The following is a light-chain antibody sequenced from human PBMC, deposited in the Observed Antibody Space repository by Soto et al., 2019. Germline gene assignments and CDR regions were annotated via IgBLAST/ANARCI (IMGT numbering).Light chain of an antibody. J-gene: IGKJ5*01. CDR1: QSVTSNY. CDR3: QHSLSAPIT. Sequence: CRKSLALAGRRITTNSCRASQSVTSNYLAWYQQKPGQAPRLLVYGASSRATGILDRFSGSGSRTDFTLTMSRLQPEDFAVYYCQHSLSAPITFGQGTRLEIK. CDR2: GAS. V-gene: IGKV3-20*01.